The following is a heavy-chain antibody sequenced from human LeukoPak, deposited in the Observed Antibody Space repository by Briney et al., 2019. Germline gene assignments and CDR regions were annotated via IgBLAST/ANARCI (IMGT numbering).Heavy chain of an antibody. V-gene: IGHV4-38-2*01. Sequence: PSETLSLTCAVSGYSISSGYYWGWIRQPPGKGLAWIGSIYHSGSTYYNPSLKSRVTISVDTSKNQFSLKLSSVTAADTAVYYCARGTIRYYFDYWGQGTLVTVSS. CDR3: ARGTIRYYFDY. CDR1: GYSISSGYY. D-gene: IGHD4-17*01. J-gene: IGHJ4*02. CDR2: IYHSGST.